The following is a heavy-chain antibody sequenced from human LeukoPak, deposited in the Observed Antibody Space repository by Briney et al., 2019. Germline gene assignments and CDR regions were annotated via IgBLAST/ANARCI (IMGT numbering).Heavy chain of an antibody. CDR2: INHSGST. CDR1: GGSFSGYY. V-gene: IGHV4-34*01. D-gene: IGHD2-15*01. CDR3: ARNTRYCSGGSCPPRGYFDY. J-gene: IGHJ4*02. Sequence: SETLSLTCAVYGGSFSGYYWSWIRQPPGKGLEWIGEINHSGSTNYNPSLKSRVTISVDTSKYQFSLKLSSVTAADTAVYYCARNTRYCSGGSCPPRGYFDYWGQGTLVTVSS.